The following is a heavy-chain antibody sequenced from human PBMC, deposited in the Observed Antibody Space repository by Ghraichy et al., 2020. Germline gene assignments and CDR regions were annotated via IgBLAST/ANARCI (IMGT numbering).Heavy chain of an antibody. V-gene: IGHV4-4*09. CDR2: IYTSGST. J-gene: IGHJ4*02. CDR3: ARHNGYSKIFDY. D-gene: IGHD6-13*01. Sequence: SETLSLTCTVSGGSISSYYWSWIRQPPGKGLEWIGYIYTSGSTNYNPSLKSRVTISVDTSKNQFSLKLSSVTAADTAVYYCARHNGYSKIFDYWGQGTLVTVSS. CDR1: GGSISSYY.